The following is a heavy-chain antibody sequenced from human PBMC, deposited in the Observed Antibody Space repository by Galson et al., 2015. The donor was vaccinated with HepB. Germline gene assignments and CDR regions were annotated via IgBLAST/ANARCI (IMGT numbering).Heavy chain of an antibody. CDR1: GFTXXXYA. J-gene: IGHJ4*02. CDR2: ISYDGSNK. Sequence: SLRLSCAASGFTXXXYAMHWVRQAPGKGLEWVAVISYDGSNKYCADSVKGRFTISRDSSKNTLFLQMNSLRAEDTAVYYCARDFPYFDYWGPGTLVNVS. CDR3: ARDFPYFDY. V-gene: IGHV3-30-3*01.